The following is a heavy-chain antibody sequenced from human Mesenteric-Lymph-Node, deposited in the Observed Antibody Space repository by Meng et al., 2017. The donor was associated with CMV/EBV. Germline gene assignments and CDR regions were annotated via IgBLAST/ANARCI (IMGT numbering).Heavy chain of an antibody. Sequence: SVKVSCKAFGYTFPSYDINWVRQATGQGLEWMGWMNPDSGNTGYAQKFQGRLTMTRNTSINTAYMELSSLRSEDTAMYFCARGSGYADYWGQGTLVTVSS. CDR1: GYTFPSYD. J-gene: IGHJ4*02. CDR3: ARGSGYADY. CDR2: MNPDSGNT. V-gene: IGHV1-8*01. D-gene: IGHD5-12*01.